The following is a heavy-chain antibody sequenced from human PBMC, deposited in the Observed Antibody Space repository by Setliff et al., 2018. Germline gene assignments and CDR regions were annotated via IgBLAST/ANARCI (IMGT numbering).Heavy chain of an antibody. CDR2: INGGGTAT. D-gene: IGHD2-15*01. J-gene: IGHJ4*02. CDR1: GFTFSSSS. CDR3: AKYTRVVTTTCFDY. Sequence: PGGSLRLSCAASGFTFSSSSMTWVRQAPGKGLEWVSAINGGGTATYYADSGKGRFTISRDNSKNTLYLQMNSLRAEDTAVSYCAKYTRVVTTTCFDYWGQGPLVTVSS. V-gene: IGHV3-23*01.